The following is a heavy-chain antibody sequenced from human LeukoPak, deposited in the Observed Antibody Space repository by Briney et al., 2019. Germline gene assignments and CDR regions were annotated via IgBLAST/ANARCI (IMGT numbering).Heavy chain of an antibody. V-gene: IGHV1-2*02. Sequence: ASVKVSCKASGYTFTNYDINWVRQASGQGLEWMGWINPNSGGTNYAQKFQGRVTMTRDTSISTAYMELSRLRSDDTAVYYCARLSDYVWGSYTWGQGTLVTVSS. J-gene: IGHJ4*02. CDR1: GYTFTNYD. CDR2: INPNSGGT. CDR3: ARLSDYVWGSYT. D-gene: IGHD3-16*01.